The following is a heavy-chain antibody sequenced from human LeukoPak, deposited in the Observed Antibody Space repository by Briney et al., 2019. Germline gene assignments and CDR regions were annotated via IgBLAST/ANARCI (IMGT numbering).Heavy chain of an antibody. V-gene: IGHV1-18*01. CDR1: GYTFTSYG. D-gene: IGHD6-19*01. CDR2: ISAYNGNT. J-gene: IGHJ3*02. Sequence: ASVKVSCKASGYTFTSYGISWVRQAPGQGLEWMGWISAYNGNTNYAQKLQGRVTMTTDTSTSTAYMELRSLRSDDTAVFYCARVYSSGSAFDIWAKGQWSPSLQ. CDR3: ARVYSSGSAFDI.